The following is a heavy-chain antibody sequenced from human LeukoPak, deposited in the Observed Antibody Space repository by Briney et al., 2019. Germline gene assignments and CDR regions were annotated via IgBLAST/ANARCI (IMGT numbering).Heavy chain of an antibody. V-gene: IGHV3-21*01. Sequence: GGSLRLSCAASGFTFSSYSMNWVRQAPGKGLEWVSSISSSSSYIYYADSVKGRLTISRDNAKNSLYLQMNSLRAEDTAVYYCARGQLLWFGDPLGAFDIWGQGTMVTVSS. CDR2: ISSSSSYI. J-gene: IGHJ3*02. CDR3: ARGQLLWFGDPLGAFDI. D-gene: IGHD3-10*01. CDR1: GFTFSSYS.